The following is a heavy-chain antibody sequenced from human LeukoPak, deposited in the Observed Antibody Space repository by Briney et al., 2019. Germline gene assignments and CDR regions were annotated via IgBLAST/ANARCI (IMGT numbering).Heavy chain of an antibody. Sequence: PGGSLRLSCAASGFTFSNFWMHWVRLAPGKGLEWVANTKQDGSAKYYVDSVKGRFTISRDNAKNSLYLQMNSLRAEDTAVYYCARAIGGSASYWGQGTLVTVSS. V-gene: IGHV3-7*01. D-gene: IGHD3-10*01. CDR3: ARAIGGSASY. CDR1: GFTFSNFW. J-gene: IGHJ4*02. CDR2: TKQDGSAK.